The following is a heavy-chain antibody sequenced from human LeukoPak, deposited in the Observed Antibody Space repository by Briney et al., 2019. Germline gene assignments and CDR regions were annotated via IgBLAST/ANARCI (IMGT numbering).Heavy chain of an antibody. CDR1: GGSISSYY. Sequence: SETLSLTCTVSGGSISSYYWSWIRQPPGKGLEWIGYIYYSGSTNYNPSLKSRVTISVDTSKNQFSLKLSSVTAADTAVYYCARHCSGGSCKNFDYWGQGTLVTVSS. J-gene: IGHJ4*02. CDR3: ARHCSGGSCKNFDY. D-gene: IGHD2-15*01. V-gene: IGHV4-59*08. CDR2: IYYSGST.